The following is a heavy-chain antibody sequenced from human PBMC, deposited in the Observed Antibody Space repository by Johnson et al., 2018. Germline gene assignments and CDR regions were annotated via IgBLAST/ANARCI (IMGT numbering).Heavy chain of an antibody. V-gene: IGHV3-15*07. Sequence: VQLQESGGGVVQPGRSLRLSCAASGFTFSNAWMNWVRQAPGKGLEWVGRIKSRTDGGARDYAAPVKGRFTISRDDSKSIAYLQMNSLKTEDTAGYYCTREGYWEPPVDIGGQGKMVTVSS. CDR1: GFTFSNAW. CDR3: TREGYWEPPVDI. D-gene: IGHD2-15*01. J-gene: IGHJ3*02. CDR2: IKSRTDGGAR.